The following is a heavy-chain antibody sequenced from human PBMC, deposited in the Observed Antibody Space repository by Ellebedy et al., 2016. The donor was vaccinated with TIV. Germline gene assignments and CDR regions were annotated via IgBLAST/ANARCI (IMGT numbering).Heavy chain of an antibody. Sequence: GESLKISCAASGFTFKNYGLHWVRQAPGKGLQWVAVISYDGSSEFFAGSVQGRSTISRDNSKNTLYLQMSSLRAEDTAVYYCAKALPSRITVAGTGFFDPWGQGTLVTVSS. CDR1: GFTFKNYG. CDR3: AKALPSRITVAGTGFFDP. CDR2: ISYDGSSE. J-gene: IGHJ5*02. D-gene: IGHD6-19*01. V-gene: IGHV3-30*18.